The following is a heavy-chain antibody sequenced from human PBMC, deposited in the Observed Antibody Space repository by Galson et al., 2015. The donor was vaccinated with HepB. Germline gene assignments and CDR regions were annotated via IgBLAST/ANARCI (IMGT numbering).Heavy chain of an antibody. Sequence: SLRLSCAASGFTFSSYAMSWVRQAPGKGLEWVSAISGSGGSTYYADSVKGRFTISRDNSKNTLYLQMNSLRAEDTAVYYCAKVVEGSSIEWLLSSYWYFDLWGRGTLVTVSS. J-gene: IGHJ2*01. CDR2: ISGSGGST. CDR3: AKVVEGSSIEWLLSSYWYFDL. V-gene: IGHV3-23*01. D-gene: IGHD3-3*01. CDR1: GFTFSSYA.